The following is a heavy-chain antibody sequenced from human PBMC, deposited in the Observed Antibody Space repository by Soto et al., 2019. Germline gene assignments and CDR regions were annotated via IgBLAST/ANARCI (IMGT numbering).Heavy chain of an antibody. Sequence: GGSLRLSCAASGFTFDDYAMHWVRQAPGKGLEWVSGISWNSGSIGYADSVKGRFTISRDNAKNSLYLQMNSLRAEDTALYYCAKDGGVAHYYPFDYWGQGTLVTVSS. CDR2: ISWNSGSI. CDR3: AKDGGVAHYYPFDY. CDR1: GFTFDDYA. D-gene: IGHD3-16*01. J-gene: IGHJ4*02. V-gene: IGHV3-9*01.